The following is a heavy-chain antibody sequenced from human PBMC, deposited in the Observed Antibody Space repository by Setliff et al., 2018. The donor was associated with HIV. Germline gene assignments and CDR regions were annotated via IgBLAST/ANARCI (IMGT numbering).Heavy chain of an antibody. J-gene: IGHJ5*02. Sequence: SETLSLTCGVYGGSFSGYYWTWIRQPPGNGLEWIGEINHRGTTNSNPSLKRRVTISVDTSKNHFSLKLSSVTAADTAVYYCARGRAEYVAVAVMGSWFDPWGQGTLVTVSS. CDR2: INHRGTT. D-gene: IGHD6-19*01. CDR1: GGSFSGYY. CDR3: ARGRAEYVAVAVMGSWFDP. V-gene: IGHV4-34*01.